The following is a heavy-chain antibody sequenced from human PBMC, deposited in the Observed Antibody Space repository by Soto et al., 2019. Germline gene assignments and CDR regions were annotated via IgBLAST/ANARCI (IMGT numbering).Heavy chain of an antibody. CDR3: AKDPSGSYPGDY. CDR1: GFTFSSYG. J-gene: IGHJ4*02. Sequence: QVQLVESGGGVVQPGRSLRLSCAASGFTFSSYGMHWVRQAPGKGLEWVAVISYDGSNKYYADSVKGRFTISRDNSKNTLDLQMNSLRAEDTAVYYCAKDPSGSYPGDYWGQGTLVTVSS. V-gene: IGHV3-30*18. CDR2: ISYDGSNK. D-gene: IGHD1-26*01.